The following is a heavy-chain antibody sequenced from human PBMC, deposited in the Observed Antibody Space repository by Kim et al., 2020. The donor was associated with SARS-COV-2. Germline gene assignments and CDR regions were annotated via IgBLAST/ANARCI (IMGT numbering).Heavy chain of an antibody. Sequence: SETLSLTCAVYGGSFSGYYWSWIRQPPGKGLEWIGEINHSGSTNYNPSLKSGLTISIDTSKNHLSLKLTSVTAADTAVYYCARGGIYTGFVYWGQGTLVT. CDR2: INHSGST. D-gene: IGHD6-13*01. V-gene: IGHV4-34*01. CDR3: ARGGIYTGFVY. CDR1: GGSFSGYY. J-gene: IGHJ4*02.